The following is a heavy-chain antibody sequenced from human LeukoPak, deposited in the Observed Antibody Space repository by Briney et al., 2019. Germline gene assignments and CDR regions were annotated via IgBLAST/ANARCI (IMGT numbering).Heavy chain of an antibody. D-gene: IGHD4-11*01. Sequence: ASVKVSCKASGYTFTSYGISWVRQAPGQGLEWMGWISAYNGNTNYAQKLQGRVTMTTDTSTSTVYMELRSLRSDDTAVYYCASGTDYTPFDYWGQGTLDTVSS. CDR2: ISAYNGNT. J-gene: IGHJ4*02. CDR3: ASGTDYTPFDY. CDR1: GYTFTSYG. V-gene: IGHV1-18*01.